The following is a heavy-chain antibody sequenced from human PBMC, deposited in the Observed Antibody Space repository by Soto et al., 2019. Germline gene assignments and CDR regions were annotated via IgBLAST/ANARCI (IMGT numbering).Heavy chain of an antibody. J-gene: IGHJ4*02. CDR2: IAVGSGNT. Sequence: AASVKVSCKASGFTFTSSAVQWVRQARGQRLEWIGWIAVGSGNTNYAQKFQERVTITRDMSTSTAYMELSSLRSEDTAVYYCAAHLCGGDCYSGALGFDYWGQGTLVTVSS. V-gene: IGHV1-58*01. CDR3: AAHLCGGDCYSGALGFDY. D-gene: IGHD2-21*02. CDR1: GFTFTSSA.